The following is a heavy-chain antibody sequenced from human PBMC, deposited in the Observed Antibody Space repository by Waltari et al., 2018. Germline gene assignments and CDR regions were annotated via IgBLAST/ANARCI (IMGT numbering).Heavy chain of an antibody. J-gene: IGHJ3*02. CDR2: ISSSSSTI. D-gene: IGHD6-13*01. Sequence: EVQLVESGGGLVQPGGSLRLSCAAPGFTFGSYSMHWVRQAPGKGLEWVSYISSSSSTIYYADSVKGRFTISRDNAKNSLYLQMNSLRAEDTAVYYCARDFYSSSFNAFDIWGQGTMVTVSS. CDR1: GFTFGSYS. V-gene: IGHV3-48*01. CDR3: ARDFYSSSFNAFDI.